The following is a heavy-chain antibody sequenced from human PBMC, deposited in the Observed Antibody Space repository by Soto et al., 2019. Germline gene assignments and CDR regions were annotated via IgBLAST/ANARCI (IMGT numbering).Heavy chain of an antibody. V-gene: IGHV3-48*02. CDR2: ISVSTGTI. J-gene: IGHJ4*02. CDR1: GFTFSSYS. Sequence: EVQLVESGGGLVQPGGSLRLSCAASGFTFSSYSMNWVRQAPGKGLEWVSYISVSTGTIYYADSVKGRFTISRDNAKNSLYLQMNSLRDEDTAVYYCARENIAVAGIDCWGQGTLVTVSS. D-gene: IGHD6-19*01. CDR3: ARENIAVAGIDC.